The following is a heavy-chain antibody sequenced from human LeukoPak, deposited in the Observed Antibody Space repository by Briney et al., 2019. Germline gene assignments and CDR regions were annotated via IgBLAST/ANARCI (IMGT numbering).Heavy chain of an antibody. CDR3: ARLATNYYYFYYMDV. CDR2: IYYSGST. CDR1: GGSTSSHY. Sequence: PSETLSLTCTVSGGSTSSHYSSWIRQPPGKRLEWIGYIYYSGSTNYNPSLKSRGTISVSTSKNQFSLELSSVTGADTAVEYCARLATNYYYFYYMDVWGKGTTVTVSS. J-gene: IGHJ6*03. V-gene: IGHV4-59*11. D-gene: IGHD5-12*01.